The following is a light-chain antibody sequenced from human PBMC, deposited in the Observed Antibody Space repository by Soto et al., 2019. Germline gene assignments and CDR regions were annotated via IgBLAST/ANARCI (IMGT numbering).Light chain of an antibody. V-gene: IGKV2-28*01. CDR1: QPLLNSIGFNY. CDR3: MQALQRPRS. CDR2: LGS. Sequence: DVVMTQSPLSLPVPPGEPASISCRSSQPLLNSIGFNYLDWYFQRPGQSPQLLIFLGSTRASGVPDRFSGSRSGTDFTFKLSRVEAEDVGVYYCMQALQRPRSFGQRTKLEIK. J-gene: IGKJ2*04.